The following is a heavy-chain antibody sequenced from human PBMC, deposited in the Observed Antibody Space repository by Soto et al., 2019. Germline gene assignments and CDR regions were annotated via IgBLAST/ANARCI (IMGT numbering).Heavy chain of an antibody. Sequence: GGSLRLYCEASGFTFSSYWMSWVRQAPGKGLEWVANIKQDGSEKYYVDSVKGRFTISRDNAKNSLYLQMNSLRAEDTAVYYCAREYYYDSSGPFDYWGQGTLVTVSS. D-gene: IGHD3-22*01. CDR1: GFTFSSYW. J-gene: IGHJ4*02. CDR3: AREYYYDSSGPFDY. V-gene: IGHV3-7*01. CDR2: IKQDGSEK.